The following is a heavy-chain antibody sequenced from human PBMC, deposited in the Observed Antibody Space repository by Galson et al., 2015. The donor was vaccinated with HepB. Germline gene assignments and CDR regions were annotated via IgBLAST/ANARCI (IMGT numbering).Heavy chain of an antibody. Sequence: SLRLSCAASGFTFDDYTMHWVRQAPGKGLEWVSLISWDGGSTYYADSVKGRFTISRDNSKNSLYLQMNSLRTEDTALYYCAKELNSGSYLGGVDYWGQGTLVTVSS. D-gene: IGHD1-26*01. CDR1: GFTFDDYT. CDR3: AKELNSGSYLGGVDY. J-gene: IGHJ4*02. CDR2: ISWDGGST. V-gene: IGHV3-43*01.